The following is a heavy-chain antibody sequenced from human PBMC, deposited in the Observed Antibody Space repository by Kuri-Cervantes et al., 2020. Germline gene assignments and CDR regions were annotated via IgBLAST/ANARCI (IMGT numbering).Heavy chain of an antibody. Sequence: GSLRLSCTVSGGSISSYYWSWIRQPPGKGLEWIGSIYYSGSTYYNPSLKSRVTISVDTSKNQFSLKLSSVTAADTAVYYCAREDRELAVVGYLQHWGQGTLVTVSS. J-gene: IGHJ1*01. V-gene: IGHV4-59*12. CDR1: GGSISSYY. D-gene: IGHD6-19*01. CDR2: IYYSGST. CDR3: AREDRELAVVGYLQH.